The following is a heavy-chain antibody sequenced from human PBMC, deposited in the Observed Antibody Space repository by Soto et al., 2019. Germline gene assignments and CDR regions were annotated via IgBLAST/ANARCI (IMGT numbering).Heavy chain of an antibody. D-gene: IGHD3-22*01. CDR1: GGTFSSYA. CDR2: IIPIFGTA. Sequence: SVKVSCKASGGTFSSYAISWVRQAPGQGLEWMGGIIPIFGTANYAQKFQGRVTITADESTSTAYMELSSLRSEDTAVYYCARVCYDSSGYYSYYNWFDPWGQGALVTVSS. V-gene: IGHV1-69*13. J-gene: IGHJ5*02. CDR3: ARVCYDSSGYYSYYNWFDP.